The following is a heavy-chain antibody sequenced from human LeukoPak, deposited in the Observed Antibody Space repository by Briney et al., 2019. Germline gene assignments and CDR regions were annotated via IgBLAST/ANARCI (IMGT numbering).Heavy chain of an antibody. V-gene: IGHV1-69*13. Sequence: ASVKVSCKASGGTFSSYAISWVRQAPGQGLEWMGGIIPIFGTANYAQKFQGRVTITADESTSTAYMELSSLRSEDTAVYYCARTTYYYDSSGYPPDYWGQGTLVTVSS. CDR1: GGTFSSYA. D-gene: IGHD3-22*01. CDR3: ARTTYYYDSSGYPPDY. J-gene: IGHJ4*02. CDR2: IIPIFGTA.